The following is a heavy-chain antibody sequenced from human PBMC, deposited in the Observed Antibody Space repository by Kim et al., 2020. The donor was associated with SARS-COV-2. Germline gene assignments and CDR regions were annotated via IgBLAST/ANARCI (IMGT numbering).Heavy chain of an antibody. V-gene: IGHV1-69*13. D-gene: IGHD4-17*01. CDR3: ARDRAHDYGGHLYYYYGMDV. CDR2: IIPIFGTA. Sequence: SVKVSCKASGGTFSSYAISWVRQAPGQGLEWMGGIIPIFGTANYAQKFQGRVTITADESTSTAYMELSSLGSEDTAVYYCARDRAHDYGGHLYYYYGMDVWGQGTTVTVSS. CDR1: GGTFSSYA. J-gene: IGHJ6*02.